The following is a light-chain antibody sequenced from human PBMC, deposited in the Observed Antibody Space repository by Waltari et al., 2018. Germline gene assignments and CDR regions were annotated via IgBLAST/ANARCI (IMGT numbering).Light chain of an antibody. Sequence: QSVLTQPPSASGTPGQRVTISCSGSSSNIGSNYVYWYQQLPGTAPKLLIYRNNQRPSGVPDRFAGSKCGSSASLATSRLRSEDEADYYCAAWDDSLSAPWVFGGGTKLTFL. J-gene: IGLJ3*02. V-gene: IGLV1-47*01. CDR2: RNN. CDR1: SSNIGSNY. CDR3: AAWDDSLSAPWV.